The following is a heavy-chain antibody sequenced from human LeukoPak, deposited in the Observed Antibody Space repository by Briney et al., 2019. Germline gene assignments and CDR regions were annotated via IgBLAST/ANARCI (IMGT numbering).Heavy chain of an antibody. CDR3: ARKYCSSISCLFDY. J-gene: IGHJ4*02. CDR2: ISSSSITV. CDR1: GFTFSDYR. D-gene: IGHD2-2*01. V-gene: IGHV3-48*01. Sequence: GGSLRLSCAASGFTFSDYRMSWVRQAPGKGLEWVADISSSSITVYADSVKGRFTISRDNAKNSLYLQMNSLRAEDTAVYYCARKYCSSISCLFDYWGQGTLVTVSS.